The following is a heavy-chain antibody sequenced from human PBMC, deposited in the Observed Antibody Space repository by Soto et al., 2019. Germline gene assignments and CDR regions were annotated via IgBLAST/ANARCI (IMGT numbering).Heavy chain of an antibody. CDR1: GFTFSSYA. CDR3: AKEDLSSAYCGGDCYSEFDY. J-gene: IGHJ4*02. D-gene: IGHD2-21*02. Sequence: GGSLRLSCAASGFTFSSYAMSWVRQAPGKGLEWVSAISGSGGSTYYADSVKGRLTISRDNSKNTLYLQMNSLRAEDTAVYYCAKEDLSSAYCGGDCYSEFDYWGQGTLVTVSS. V-gene: IGHV3-23*01. CDR2: ISGSGGST.